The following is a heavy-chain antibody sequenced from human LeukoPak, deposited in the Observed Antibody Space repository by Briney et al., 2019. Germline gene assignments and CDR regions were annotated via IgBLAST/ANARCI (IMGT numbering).Heavy chain of an antibody. CDR3: AKDIRSGYSGYDGFDY. V-gene: IGHV3-9*03. Sequence: GGSLRLSCAASGFTFDDYAMHWVRQAPGKGLEWVSGISWNSGSIGYADSVKGRFTISRDNAKNSLYLQMNSLRAEDMALYYCAKDIRSGYSGYDGFDYWGQGTLVTVSS. J-gene: IGHJ4*02. CDR1: GFTFDDYA. D-gene: IGHD5-12*01. CDR2: ISWNSGSI.